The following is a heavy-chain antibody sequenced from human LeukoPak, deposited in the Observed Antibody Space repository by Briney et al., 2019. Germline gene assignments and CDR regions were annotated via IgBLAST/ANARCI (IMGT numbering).Heavy chain of an antibody. CDR3: ARVDPDSSSTLEVFDY. Sequence: SETLSLTCTVSGGSISSYYWSWIRQPPGKGLEWIGYIYYSGSTNYNPSLKSRVTISVDTSKNQFPLKLSSVTAADTAVYYCARVDPDSSSTLEVFDYWGQGTLVTVSS. CDR1: GGSISSYY. V-gene: IGHV4-59*01. D-gene: IGHD6-6*01. CDR2: IYYSGST. J-gene: IGHJ4*02.